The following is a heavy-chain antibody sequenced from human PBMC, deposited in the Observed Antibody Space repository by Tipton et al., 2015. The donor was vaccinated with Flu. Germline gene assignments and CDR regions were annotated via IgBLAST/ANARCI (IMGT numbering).Heavy chain of an antibody. CDR3: ARTYYYDTSGYYYDQ. CDR1: GFTFDDYA. CDR2: IYWNGGST. J-gene: IGHJ5*02. Sequence: SLRLSCAASGFTFDDYAMTWFRQAPGKGLEWLSTIYWNGGSTDYADSVKGRFTISRDNAKHSLFLQMSSLRAEDTAMYHCARTYYYDTSGYYYDQWGQGTLVTVSS. V-gene: IGHV3-20*01. D-gene: IGHD3-22*01.